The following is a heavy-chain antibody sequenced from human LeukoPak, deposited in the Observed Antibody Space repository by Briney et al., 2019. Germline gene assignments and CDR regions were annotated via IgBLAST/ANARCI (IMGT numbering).Heavy chain of an antibody. Sequence: SETLSLTCTVSGGSISSGDYYWSWIRQPPRKGLEWIGYIYYSGSTYYNPSLKSRVTISVDTSKNQFSLKLSSVTAADTAVYYCARGGSWYAWFDPWGQGTPVTVSS. CDR3: ARGGSWYAWFDP. CDR2: IYYSGST. J-gene: IGHJ5*02. D-gene: IGHD6-13*01. V-gene: IGHV4-30-4*08. CDR1: GGSISSGDYY.